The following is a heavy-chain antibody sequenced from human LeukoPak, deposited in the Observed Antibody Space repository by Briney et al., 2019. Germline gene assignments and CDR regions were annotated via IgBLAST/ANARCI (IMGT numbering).Heavy chain of an antibody. D-gene: IGHD3-22*01. CDR1: GGSVTSSHY. V-gene: IGHV4-39*07. CDR2: IYYGGST. CDR3: AKSTYYYDTFVNAFDF. J-gene: IGHJ3*01. Sequence: SETLSLTCTVSGGSVTSSHYWGWIRQPPGKGLEWIGSIYYGGSTYYNPSLRSRVTTSVDTSKNQFSLKLSSVTAADTAVYYCAKSTYYYDTFVNAFDFWGQGTVVTVSS.